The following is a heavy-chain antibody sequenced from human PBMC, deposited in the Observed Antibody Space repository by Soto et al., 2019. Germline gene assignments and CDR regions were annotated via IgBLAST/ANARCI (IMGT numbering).Heavy chain of an antibody. CDR1: GGSISSGGYY. CDR2: IYYSGST. V-gene: IGHV4-31*03. J-gene: IGHJ4*02. D-gene: IGHD3-22*01. CDR3: ASQPYYYDSSGYYLYYFDY. Sequence: SETLSLTCTVSGGSISSGGYYWSWIRQHPGKGLEWIGYIYYSGSTYYNPSLKSRVTISVDTSKNQFSLKLSSVTAADTAVYYCASQPYYYDSSGYYLYYFDYWGQGTLVTVSS.